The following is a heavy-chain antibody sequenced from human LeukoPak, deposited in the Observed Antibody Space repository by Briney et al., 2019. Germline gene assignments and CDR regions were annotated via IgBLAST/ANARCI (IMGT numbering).Heavy chain of an antibody. J-gene: IGHJ4*02. CDR1: GFTFSSYW. D-gene: IGHD1-1*01. Sequence: PGGSLRLSCAASGFTFSSYWMSWVRQAPGKRLEWVANIKQDGSEKYYVDSVKGRFTISRDNAKNSLYLQMNSLRAEDTAVYYCVKDLESARGGNFDYWGQGTLVTVSS. CDR3: VKDLESARGGNFDY. V-gene: IGHV3-7*01. CDR2: IKQDGSEK.